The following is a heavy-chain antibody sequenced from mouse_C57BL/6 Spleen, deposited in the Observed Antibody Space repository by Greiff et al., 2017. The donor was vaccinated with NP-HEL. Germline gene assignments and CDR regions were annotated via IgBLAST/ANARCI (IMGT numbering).Heavy chain of an antibody. CDR3: AREGRRGYYFDY. D-gene: IGHD2-14*01. CDR2: IHPNSGST. J-gene: IGHJ2*01. V-gene: IGHV1-64*01. CDR1: GYTFTSYW. Sequence: QVQLQQPGAELVKPGASVKLSCKASGYTFTSYWMHWVKQRPGQGLEWIGMIHPNSGSTNYNEKFKSKATLTVDKSSSTAYMQLSSLTSEDSAVYYCAREGRRGYYFDYWGQGTTLTVSS.